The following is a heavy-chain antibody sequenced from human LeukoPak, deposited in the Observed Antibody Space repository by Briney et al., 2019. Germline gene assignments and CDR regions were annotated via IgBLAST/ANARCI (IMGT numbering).Heavy chain of an antibody. V-gene: IGHV1-24*01. CDR3: ATVNGYCSGGSCYSRAFDI. J-gene: IGHJ3*02. CDR1: GYTLTELS. CDR2: FDPEDGET. D-gene: IGHD2-15*01. Sequence: ASVKVSCKVSGYTLTELSMHWVRQAPGKGLEWIGGFDPEDGETIYAQKFQGRVTMTEDTSTDTAYMELSSLRSEDTAVYYCATVNGYCSGGSCYSRAFDIWGQGTMVTVSS.